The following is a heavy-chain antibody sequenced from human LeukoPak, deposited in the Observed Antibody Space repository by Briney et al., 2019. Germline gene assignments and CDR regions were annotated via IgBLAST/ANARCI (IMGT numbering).Heavy chain of an antibody. CDR1: GGSISTYY. CDR3: ARGVVVGDRPYYFDY. J-gene: IGHJ4*02. D-gene: IGHD3-10*01. CDR2: IYYSGST. Sequence: SETLSLTCSVSGGSISTYYWSWIRQPPGKGLEWIGYIYYSGSTSYNPSLKSRVTISVDTSKNQFSLKLSSVTAADTAVYYCARGVVVGDRPYYFDYWGQGTLVTVSS. V-gene: IGHV4-59*12.